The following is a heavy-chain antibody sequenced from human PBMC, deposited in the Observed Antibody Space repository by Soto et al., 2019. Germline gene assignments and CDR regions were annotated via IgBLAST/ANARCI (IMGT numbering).Heavy chain of an antibody. CDR1: GYTFTCYD. CDR3: ARSGNDAFDI. V-gene: IGHV1-8*01. J-gene: IGHJ3*02. CDR2: MNPNSGKA. Sequence: GASVKASCKASGYTFTCYDMNWVRQATGQGLEWMGRMNPNSGKANYAQKFQGRVTMTTDTSTSTAYMELSSLRSEDTAVYYCARSGNDAFDIWGQGTMVTVSS. D-gene: IGHD3-10*01.